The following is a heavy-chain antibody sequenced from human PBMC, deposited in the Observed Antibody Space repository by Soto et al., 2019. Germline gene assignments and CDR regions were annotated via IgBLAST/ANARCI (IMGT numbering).Heavy chain of an antibody. CDR1: GGTFSSYA. V-gene: IGHV1-69*12. D-gene: IGHD2-21*02. J-gene: IGHJ6*02. CDR3: ARAYCGGDCYSPYYYYGMDV. CDR2: IIPIFGTA. Sequence: QVQLVQSGAEVKKPGSSVKVSCKASGGTFSSYAISWVRQAPGQGLEWMGGIIPIFGTANYAQKFQGRVTITADDSTSTAYMELSSLRSEDTAVYYCARAYCGGDCYSPYYYYGMDVWGQGTTVTVSS.